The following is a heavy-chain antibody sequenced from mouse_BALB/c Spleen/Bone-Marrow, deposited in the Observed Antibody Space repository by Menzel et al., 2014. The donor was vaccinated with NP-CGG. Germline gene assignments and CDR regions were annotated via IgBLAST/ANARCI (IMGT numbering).Heavy chain of an antibody. CDR1: GYSITSGYG. Sequence: VQLQQSGPDLVKPSQSLSLTCTGTGYSITSGYGWHWIRQFPGNKLEWMGYIHYSGNTDYNPSLKSRISITRDTSKNQFFLQLNSVTTEDTATYYCARETPVVADFDYWGQGTTLTV. V-gene: IGHV3-1*02. J-gene: IGHJ2*01. CDR3: ARETPVVADFDY. D-gene: IGHD1-1*01. CDR2: IHYSGNT.